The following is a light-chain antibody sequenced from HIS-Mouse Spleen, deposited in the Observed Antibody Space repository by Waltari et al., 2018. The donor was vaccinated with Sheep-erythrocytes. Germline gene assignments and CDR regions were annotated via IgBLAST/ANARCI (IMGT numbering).Light chain of an antibody. CDR1: KLGDKY. CDR3: QAWDSSTAWNVV. V-gene: IGLV3-1*01. Sequence: SYELTQPPSVSVSPGQTASITCSGDKLGDKYACWYQQKPGQSPVLVIYPDSKRPSGIPERFSGSNSGNTATLTISGTQAMDEADDYCQAWDSSTAWNVVFGGGTKLTVL. J-gene: IGLJ2*01. CDR2: PDS.